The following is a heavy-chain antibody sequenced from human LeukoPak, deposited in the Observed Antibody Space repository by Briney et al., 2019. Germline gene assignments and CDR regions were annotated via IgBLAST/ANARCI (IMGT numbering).Heavy chain of an antibody. D-gene: IGHD4-23*01. V-gene: IGHV4-59*08. Sequence: SETLSLTCNVSGGSITSHSWNWIRQSPGKGLEWIGYSYYSGTTNYSPSLQSRVTISVDTSKNQFSLSLNSVTAADTAVYYCTRHPGGNAAHRFDCWGQGFLVTVSS. CDR2: SYYSGTT. CDR1: GGSITSHS. J-gene: IGHJ4*02. CDR3: TRHPGGNAAHRFDC.